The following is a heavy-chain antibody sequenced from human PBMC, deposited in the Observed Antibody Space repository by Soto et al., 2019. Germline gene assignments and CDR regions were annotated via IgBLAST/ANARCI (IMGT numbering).Heavy chain of an antibody. D-gene: IGHD2-15*01. CDR2: IWYDGSNR. V-gene: IGHV3-33*01. CDR1: GFIFNEYG. CDR3: ARWGCSGSNCNLNQRSFDF. J-gene: IGHJ4*02. Sequence: QVQLVESGGGVVQPGRSLRLSCAASGFIFNEYGMHWVRQAPGKGLEWVAAIWYDGSNRYYADSVRGRFTVSRDNSRNTISLQMNSLRVEDTAMYYCARWGCSGSNCNLNQRSFDFWGQGTLVTVSS.